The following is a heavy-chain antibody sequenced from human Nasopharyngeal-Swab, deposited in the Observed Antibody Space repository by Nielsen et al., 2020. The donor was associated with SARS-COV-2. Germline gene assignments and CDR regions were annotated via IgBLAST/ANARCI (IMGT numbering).Heavy chain of an antibody. CDR1: GYTFTSYG. V-gene: IGHV1-18*01. Sequence: ASVKVSCKASGYTFTSYGISWVRQAPGQGLEWMGWISAYNGNTNYAQKFQGRVTMTRDTSISTAYMEPSRLRSDDTAVYYCARKAGIAAAVGWFDPWGQGTLVTVSS. CDR3: ARKAGIAAAVGWFDP. D-gene: IGHD6-13*01. J-gene: IGHJ5*02. CDR2: ISAYNGNT.